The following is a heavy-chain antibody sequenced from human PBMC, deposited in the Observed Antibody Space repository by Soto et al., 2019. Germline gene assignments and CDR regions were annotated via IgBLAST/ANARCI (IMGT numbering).Heavy chain of an antibody. V-gene: IGHV3-23*01. CDR1: GFSFSSYA. D-gene: IGHD3-22*01. CDR2: ISGSGSNT. Sequence: GGSLRLSCAASGFSFSSYAISWVRQAPGKGLEWVAAISGSGSNTFYADSVKGRFTISRDNSKNTLSLQMNSLRAEDTAKYYCVKRVIGYVPYFDYWGQGTLVTVSS. J-gene: IGHJ4*02. CDR3: VKRVIGYVPYFDY.